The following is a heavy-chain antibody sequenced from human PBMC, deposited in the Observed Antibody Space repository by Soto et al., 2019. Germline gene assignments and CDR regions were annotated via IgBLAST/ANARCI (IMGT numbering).Heavy chain of an antibody. CDR1: GGSISSGEHY. J-gene: IGHJ4*02. Sequence: QVQLQESGPGLVKPSQTLSLTCTVSGGSISSGEHYWSWIRQLPGKVLEWIGNIYYSGSNYYNPSLKSRVTISVDTSKNQFSLNLSSVTAADTAIYYCARDRYGVPRGDYFDSWGQGILVTVSS. V-gene: IGHV4-31*03. D-gene: IGHD4-17*01. CDR3: ARDRYGVPRGDYFDS. CDR2: IYYSGSN.